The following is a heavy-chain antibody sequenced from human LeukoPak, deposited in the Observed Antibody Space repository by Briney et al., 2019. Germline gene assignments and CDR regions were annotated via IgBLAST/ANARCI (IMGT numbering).Heavy chain of an antibody. D-gene: IGHD5-24*01. V-gene: IGHV4-39*07. CDR2: IYYSGST. J-gene: IGHJ3*02. CDR3: ARDGYNYAGAFDI. CDR1: GGSISSSSYY. Sequence: SETLSLTCTVSGGSISSSSYYWGWIRQPPGKGLEWIGSIYYSGSTYYNPSLKSRVTISVDTSKNQFSLKLSSVTAADTAVYYCARDGYNYAGAFDIWGQGTMVTVSS.